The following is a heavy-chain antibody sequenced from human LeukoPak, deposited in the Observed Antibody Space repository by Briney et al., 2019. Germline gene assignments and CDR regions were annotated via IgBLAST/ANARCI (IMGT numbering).Heavy chain of an antibody. V-gene: IGHV3-23*01. Sequence: GGSLRLSCAASGFTFSSYAMNWVRQAPGKGLEWVSVISGGGGISYYADSVEGRFTISRDNSNNTLYLHMNSLRAEDTAIYYCARDWPGFDSYYYYYMDVWGKGTTVTVSS. CDR2: ISGGGGIS. D-gene: IGHD3-9*01. J-gene: IGHJ6*03. CDR1: GFTFSSYA. CDR3: ARDWPGFDSYYYYYMDV.